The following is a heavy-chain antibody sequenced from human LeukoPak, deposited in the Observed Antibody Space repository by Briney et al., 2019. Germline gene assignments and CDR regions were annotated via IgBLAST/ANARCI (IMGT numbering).Heavy chain of an antibody. CDR3: ARGSGFETGDY. CDR1: GFPFSSYA. J-gene: IGHJ4*02. CDR2: IRYDGSTK. D-gene: IGHD5-12*01. V-gene: IGHV3-30*02. Sequence: PGGSLRLSCAASGFPFSSYAMHWVRQAPGRGLEWVAFIRYDGSTKYYGDFVKGRFTISRDNSKNTLHLQMNSLRVEDTAIYYCARGSGFETGDYWGQGTLVTVSS.